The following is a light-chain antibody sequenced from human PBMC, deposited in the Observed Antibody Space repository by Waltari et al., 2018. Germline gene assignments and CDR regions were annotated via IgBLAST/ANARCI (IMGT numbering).Light chain of an antibody. CDR3: HQSDDWPPYS. V-gene: IGKV3-15*01. CDR1: QSVRSN. Sequence: EIVMTQSPATLSVSPGERVTLSCRASQSVRSNLAWYQQKPGQGPRLLIYDGSTRATGIPARLSGSGSGTDFTLTISSLQSEDFAIYYCHQSDDWPPYSFGQGTKLEIK. CDR2: DGS. J-gene: IGKJ2*03.